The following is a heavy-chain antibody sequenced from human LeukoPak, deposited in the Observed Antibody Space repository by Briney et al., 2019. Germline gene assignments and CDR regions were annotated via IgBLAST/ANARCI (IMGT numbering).Heavy chain of an antibody. CDR2: IYYSGST. V-gene: IGHV4-59*01. Sequence: SETLSLTCTVSGGSISSYYWSWIRQPPGKGLEWIGYIYYSGSTNYNPSLKSRVTISVDTSKNQFSLKLSSVTDADTAVYYCARASSGWYGLFDYWGRGALVTVSS. CDR3: ARASSGWYGLFDY. D-gene: IGHD6-19*01. CDR1: GGSISSYY. J-gene: IGHJ4*02.